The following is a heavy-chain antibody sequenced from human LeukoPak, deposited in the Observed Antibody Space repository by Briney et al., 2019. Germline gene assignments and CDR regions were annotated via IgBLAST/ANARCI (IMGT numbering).Heavy chain of an antibody. V-gene: IGHV3-9*01. CDR2: ISWNSGSI. CDR1: GFTFDDYA. J-gene: IGHJ4*02. Sequence: HPGRSLRLSCAASGFTFDDYAMHWVRQAPGKGLAWVSGISWNSGSIGYADSVKGRFTISRDNAKNSLYLQMNSLRAEDTALYYCAKDASGYSYGKLDYWGQGTLVTVSS. CDR3: AKDASGYSYGKLDY. D-gene: IGHD5-18*01.